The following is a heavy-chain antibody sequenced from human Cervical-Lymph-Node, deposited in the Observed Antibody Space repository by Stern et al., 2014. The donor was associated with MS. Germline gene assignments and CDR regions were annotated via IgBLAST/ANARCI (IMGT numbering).Heavy chain of an antibody. CDR3: ARQLGHSNFLHY. J-gene: IGHJ4*02. CDR1: GYSFTNYW. CDR2: IHPGDSEV. Sequence: EVQLVQSGAGVKRPGQSLKISCGASGYSFTNYWVAWVRQKPGKGLEWMGIIHPGDSEVRYSPSFQGRVTMSVDRSINTAYLQWSSLQPSDTAMYYCARQLGHSNFLHYWGQGVLVTVSS. D-gene: IGHD4-11*01. V-gene: IGHV5-51*01.